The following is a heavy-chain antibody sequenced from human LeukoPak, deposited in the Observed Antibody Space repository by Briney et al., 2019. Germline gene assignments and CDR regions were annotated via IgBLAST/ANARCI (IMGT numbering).Heavy chain of an antibody. J-gene: IGHJ6*02. CDR1: GGSISSSSYY. CDR2: IYYSGST. Sequence: PSETLSLTCTVSGGSISSSSYYWGWIRQPPGKGLEWIGSIYYSGSTYYNPSLKSRVTISVDTSKNQFSLKLSSVTAADTAVYYCARSITMVRGLHYYGMDVWGQGTTATVSS. D-gene: IGHD3-10*01. CDR3: ARSITMVRGLHYYGMDV. V-gene: IGHV4-39*01.